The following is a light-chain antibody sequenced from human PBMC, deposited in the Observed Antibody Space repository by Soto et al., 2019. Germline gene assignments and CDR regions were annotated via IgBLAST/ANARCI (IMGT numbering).Light chain of an antibody. CDR3: QQYNVYWA. CDR1: QNINRW. J-gene: IGKJ1*01. CDR2: DAS. V-gene: IGKV1-5*01. Sequence: DIQITQSPSTLSASVGDRVTITCRASQNINRWLAWYQQKPGKAPKLLIYDASSLESGVPSRFSGSGSGTEFTLTISSLQPDDFATYYCQQYNVYWAFGQGTKVEIK.